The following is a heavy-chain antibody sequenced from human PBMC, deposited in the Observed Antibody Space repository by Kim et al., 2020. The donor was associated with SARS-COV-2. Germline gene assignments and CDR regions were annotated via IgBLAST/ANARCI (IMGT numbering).Heavy chain of an antibody. V-gene: IGHV6-1*01. CDR1: GDSVSSNSAA. J-gene: IGHJ4*02. CDR2: TYYRSKWYN. Sequence: SQTLSLTCAISGDSVSSNSAAWNWIRQSPSRGLEWLGRTYYRSKWYNDYAVSVKSRITINPDTSKNQFSLQLNSVTPEDTAVYYCARDPYSSGWPRNYYFDYWGQGTLVTVSS. CDR3: ARDPYSSGWPRNYYFDY. D-gene: IGHD6-19*01.